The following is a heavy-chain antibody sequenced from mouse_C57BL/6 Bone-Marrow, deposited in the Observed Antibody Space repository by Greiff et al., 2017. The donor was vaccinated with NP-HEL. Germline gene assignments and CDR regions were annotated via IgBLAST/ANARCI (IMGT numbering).Heavy chain of an antibody. J-gene: IGHJ1*03. CDR3: ASYYGSRRGWYFDV. CDR1: GFSFTSYG. V-gene: IGHV2-2*01. D-gene: IGHD1-1*01. CDR2: IWSGGST. Sequence: VKLVESGPGLVQPSQSLSITCTVSGFSFTSYGVHWVRQSPGKGLEWLGVIWSGGSTDHNAAFISRLSISKDTSKSQVFFKMNSLQADDTAIDYCASYYGSRRGWYFDVWGTGTTVTVSS.